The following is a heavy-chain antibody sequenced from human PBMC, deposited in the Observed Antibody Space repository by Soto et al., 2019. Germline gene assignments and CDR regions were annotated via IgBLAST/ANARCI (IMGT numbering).Heavy chain of an antibody. CDR3: ARDLGYYASDGYFDY. CDR1: GYTLTELS. J-gene: IGHJ4*02. V-gene: IGHV1-24*01. D-gene: IGHD3-22*01. CDR2: FDPEDGET. Sequence: ASVKVSCKVSGYTLTELSMHWVRQAPGKGLEWMGGFDPEDGETIYAQKFQGRVTMTEDTSTDTAYMELNSLRAEDTAVYYCARDLGYYASDGYFDYWGQGTVVTVSS.